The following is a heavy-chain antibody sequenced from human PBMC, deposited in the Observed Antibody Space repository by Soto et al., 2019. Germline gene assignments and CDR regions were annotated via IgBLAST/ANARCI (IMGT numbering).Heavy chain of an antibody. J-gene: IGHJ6*04. CDR3: ARLSSSRYHSYGMDV. CDR1: GYSVTSEW. Sequence: ESPKLPGAWAGYSVTSEWIGWVRQMPGTGLEWLGIIYPGDSDTRYSPSFQGQVTISADKLISTAYLQWSSLKASETAMYYCARLSSSRYHSYGMDVRGTAPTVTVSS. D-gene: IGHD6-13*01. CDR2: IYPGDSDT. V-gene: IGHV5-51*04.